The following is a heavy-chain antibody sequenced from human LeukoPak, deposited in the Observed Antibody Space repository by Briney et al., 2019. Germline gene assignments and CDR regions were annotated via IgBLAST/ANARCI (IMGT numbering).Heavy chain of an antibody. CDR2: IIPIFGTA. Sequence: SVKVSCKASGGTFSSYAISWVRQAPGQGLEWMGGIIPIFGTANYAQKFQGRITITADESTSTAYMELSSLRSEDTAVYYCARVRGIVATMSYYFDYWGQGTLVTVSS. CDR3: ARVRGIVATMSYYFDY. J-gene: IGHJ4*02. D-gene: IGHD5-12*01. V-gene: IGHV1-69*13. CDR1: GGTFSSYA.